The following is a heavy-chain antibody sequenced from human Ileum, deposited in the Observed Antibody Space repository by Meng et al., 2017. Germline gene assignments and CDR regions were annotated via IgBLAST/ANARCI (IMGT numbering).Heavy chain of an antibody. CDR1: GGSISSGGYY. Sequence: QVQLQESGPGLGNPSQTLSLTCTVSGGSISSGGYYWSWIRQHPGKGLEWIGYIYDSGSTYYNPSLKSRIAISGDTSKNQFSLNLSSVTAADTAVYYCARGGTAYFDYWGQGTLVTVSS. CDR2: IYDSGST. CDR3: ARGGTAYFDY. D-gene: IGHD1-1*01. V-gene: IGHV4-31*03. J-gene: IGHJ4*02.